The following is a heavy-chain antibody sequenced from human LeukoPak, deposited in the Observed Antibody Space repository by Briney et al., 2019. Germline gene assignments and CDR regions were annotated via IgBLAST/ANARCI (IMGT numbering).Heavy chain of an antibody. CDR2: ISPDGSTI. D-gene: IGHD4-17*01. Sequence: QPGGSLRLSCVASGFTFSSFWISWVRQAPGKGLEWVANISPDGSTIHYVDSVRGRFTISRDNAKNSLYLQMNSLRAEDTALYYCAKDYSPSEGTTYYYYMDVWGKGTTVTVSS. V-gene: IGHV3-7*03. J-gene: IGHJ6*03. CDR3: AKDYSPSEGTTYYYYMDV. CDR1: GFTFSSFW.